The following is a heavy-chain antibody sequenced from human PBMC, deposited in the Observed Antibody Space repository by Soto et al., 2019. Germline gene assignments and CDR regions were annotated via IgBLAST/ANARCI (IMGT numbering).Heavy chain of an antibody. CDR2: IIPLFSTA. CDR1: GGSFITNT. CDR3: ASLSPISEVY. Sequence: SVKVSCKASGGSFITNTISWVRQAPGQGLEWKRKIIPLFSTANYAQKDQGRDTITADESTSTPYMKVTTLTPEDTPVYYCASLSPISEVYWGQGSLVTVSS. V-gene: IGHV1-69*13. J-gene: IGHJ4*02.